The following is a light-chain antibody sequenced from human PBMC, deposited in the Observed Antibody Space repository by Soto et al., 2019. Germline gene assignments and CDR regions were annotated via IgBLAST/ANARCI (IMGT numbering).Light chain of an antibody. CDR2: RNN. J-gene: IGLJ2*01. CDR3: AAWDDSLSGRL. CDR1: SSDIGSNY. Sequence: QSVLTQPPSASGTPGQRVTISCSGNSSDIGSNYVYWYQQFPGTAPKLLIYRNNQRPSGVPDRFSGSKSGTSASLAISGLRSEDEADYCCAAWDDSLSGRLFGGGTKLTVL. V-gene: IGLV1-47*01.